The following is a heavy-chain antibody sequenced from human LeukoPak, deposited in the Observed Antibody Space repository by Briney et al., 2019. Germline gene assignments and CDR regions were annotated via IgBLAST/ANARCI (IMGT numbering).Heavy chain of an antibody. Sequence: GGSLRLSCAASGFTFSSYAMSWDRQAPGKGLEWVSAISGSGGSTYYADSVKGRFTISRDNPKNTLYLQMNSLRAEDTAVYYCAKALYYYDSSGYTSYYFDYWGQGTLVTVSS. D-gene: IGHD3-22*01. CDR2: ISGSGGST. V-gene: IGHV3-23*01. J-gene: IGHJ4*02. CDR1: GFTFSSYA. CDR3: AKALYYYDSSGYTSYYFDY.